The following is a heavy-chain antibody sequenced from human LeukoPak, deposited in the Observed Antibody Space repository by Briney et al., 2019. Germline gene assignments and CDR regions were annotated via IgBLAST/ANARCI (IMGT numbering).Heavy chain of an antibody. CDR1: GFTFNLFA. CDR2: ISESGDKT. CDR3: AKGAWFDN. J-gene: IGHJ4*02. V-gene: IGHV3-23*01. Sequence: PGVSLRLSCAASGFTFNLFAMNWVRQAPGKGLEWVSLISESGDKTYYADSVKGRFTISRDNSKSTLFLQTNSLRAEDTALYYCAKGAWFDNWGQGTLVTVSS.